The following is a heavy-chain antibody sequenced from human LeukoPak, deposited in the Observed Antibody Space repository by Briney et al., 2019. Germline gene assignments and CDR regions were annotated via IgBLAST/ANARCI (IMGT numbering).Heavy chain of an antibody. J-gene: IGHJ4*02. CDR1: GFTFSTYR. D-gene: IGHD6-13*01. CDR3: AKDQKSIAATGYDY. CDR2: ISGSGGST. V-gene: IGHV3-23*01. Sequence: GGSLRLSCVGTGFTFSTYRMNWVRRGPGKGLEWVSTISGSGGSTYYADSVKGRFTISRDNSKNTLFLQMNSLRADDTAVYFCAKDQKSIAATGYDYWGQGTLVTVSS.